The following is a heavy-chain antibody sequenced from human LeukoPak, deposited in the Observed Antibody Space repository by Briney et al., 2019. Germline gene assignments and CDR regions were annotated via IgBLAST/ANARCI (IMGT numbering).Heavy chain of an antibody. D-gene: IGHD3-3*01. CDR1: GFTFSSYD. Sequence: GGSLRLSCAASGFTFSSYDMHWVRQATGKGLEWVSAIGTAGDTYYPGSVKGRFTISRENAKNSLYLQMNSLRAGDTAVYYCARAPRRGYYYFDYWGQGTLVTVSS. CDR2: IGTAGDT. CDR3: ARAPRRGYYYFDY. J-gene: IGHJ4*02. V-gene: IGHV3-13*01.